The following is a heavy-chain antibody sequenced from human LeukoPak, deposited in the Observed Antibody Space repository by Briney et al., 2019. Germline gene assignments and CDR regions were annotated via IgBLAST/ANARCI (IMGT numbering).Heavy chain of an antibody. J-gene: IGHJ4*02. Sequence: PGGSLRLSFAALVFTFTTAWMSVFRQAPGKGLEWVGRIKSKTDGGTTDYAAPVKGRFIISRDDSKNTLYLQMNSLKTEDTAVYYCNTGGLYCISTSCYFYWGQGTLVTVSS. CDR3: NTGGLYCISTSCYFY. D-gene: IGHD2-2*01. V-gene: IGHV3-15*01. CDR2: IKSKTDGGTT. CDR1: VFTFTTAW.